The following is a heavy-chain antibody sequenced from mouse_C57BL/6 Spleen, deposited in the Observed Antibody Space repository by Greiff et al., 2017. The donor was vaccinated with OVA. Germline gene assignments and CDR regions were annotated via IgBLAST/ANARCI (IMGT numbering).Heavy chain of an antibody. Sequence: EVQLQQSGPELVKPGASVKISCKASGYTFTDYYMNWVKQSHGKSLEWIGDINPNNGGTSYNQKFKGKATLTVDKSSSTAYMELRSLTSEDSAVYYGAKGYGSSYDAMDYWGQGTSVTVSS. J-gene: IGHJ4*01. CDR1: GYTFTDYY. V-gene: IGHV1-26*01. CDR2: INPNNGGT. CDR3: AKGYGSSYDAMDY. D-gene: IGHD1-1*01.